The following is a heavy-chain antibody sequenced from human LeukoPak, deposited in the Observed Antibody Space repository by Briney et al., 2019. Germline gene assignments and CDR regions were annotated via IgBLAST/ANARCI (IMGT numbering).Heavy chain of an antibody. J-gene: IGHJ6*04. CDR2: INWNGGST. V-gene: IGHV3-20*04. Sequence: GGSLRLSCAASGFTFSNYGLSWVRQAPGKGLEWVSGINWNGGSTGYADSVKGRFTISRDNAKNSLYLQMNSLRAEDTAVYYCAELGITMIGGVWGKGTTVTISS. CDR3: AELGITMIGGV. D-gene: IGHD3-10*02. CDR1: GFTFSNYG.